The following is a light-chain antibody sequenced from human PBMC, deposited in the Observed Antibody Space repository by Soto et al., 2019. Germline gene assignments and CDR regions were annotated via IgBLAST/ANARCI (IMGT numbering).Light chain of an antibody. Sequence: QSALTQPPSVSAAPGQKVTISCSGSSSNIGNNYVSWYQQLPGTAPKLLIYDNNKRPSGIPDRFSGSESGTSATLGITGLQTGDEADYYCGTWDSSLSAVVFGGGTKLTVL. CDR1: SSNIGNNY. J-gene: IGLJ2*01. V-gene: IGLV1-51*01. CDR2: DNN. CDR3: GTWDSSLSAVV.